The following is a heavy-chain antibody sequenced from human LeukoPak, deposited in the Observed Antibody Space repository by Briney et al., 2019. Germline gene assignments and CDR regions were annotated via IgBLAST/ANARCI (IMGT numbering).Heavy chain of an antibody. CDR3: VRLQAVTGNFDY. Sequence: SETLSLTCTVSGSISGYYWSWIRQPPGKGLEWIWYIYTSGSTNYNPSLESRVTIPVDTSKNQFSLDLSSVTAADTAVYYCVRLQAVTGNFDYWGQGALVTVSS. V-gene: IGHV4-4*09. D-gene: IGHD1-20*01. J-gene: IGHJ4*02. CDR2: IYTSGST. CDR1: GSISGYY.